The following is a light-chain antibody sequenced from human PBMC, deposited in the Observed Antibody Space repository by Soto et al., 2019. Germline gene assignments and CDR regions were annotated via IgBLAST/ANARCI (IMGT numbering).Light chain of an antibody. J-gene: IGLJ3*02. CDR2: EVN. V-gene: IGLV2-8*01. CDR1: SSDIGAYNY. CDR3: TSYGGRDNLM. Sequence: QSALTQPPSASGSPGQSVTISCTGTSSDIGAYNYVSWFQQHPGEAPKLIISEVNKRPSGVPDRFSGSKSGNTASLTVSGLQAEVEADYYCTSYGGRDNLMFGGGTQLTVL.